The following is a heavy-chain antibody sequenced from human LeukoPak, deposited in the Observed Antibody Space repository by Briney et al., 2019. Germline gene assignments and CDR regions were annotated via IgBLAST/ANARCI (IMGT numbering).Heavy chain of an antibody. V-gene: IGHV1-18*01. Sequence: GASVKVSCKASGYTFTSYDINWVRQATGQGLEWMGWISPYSGNTNYAQKLQGRVTMTTDTSTSIAYMELRSLRSDDTAVYYCARDGTWGRYYYDSTGYDYYFDYWGQGTLVTVSS. J-gene: IGHJ4*02. CDR1: GYTFTSYD. D-gene: IGHD3-22*01. CDR3: ARDGTWGRYYYDSTGYDYYFDY. CDR2: ISPYSGNT.